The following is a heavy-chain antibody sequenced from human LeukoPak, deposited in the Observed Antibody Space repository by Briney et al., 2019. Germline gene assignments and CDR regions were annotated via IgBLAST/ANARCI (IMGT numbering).Heavy chain of an antibody. Sequence: GGSLRLSCAVSGFRVSDYYMSWARQAPGKGLEWVGLIRDSGEAFYADFARGRFAISRDESENTLYLQMNSLRVEDTAVYFCARDRAANQDWVEFDPWGQGTPVIVSS. CDR3: ARDRAANQDWVEFDP. CDR2: IRDSGEA. J-gene: IGHJ5*02. V-gene: IGHV3-66*03. D-gene: IGHD3/OR15-3a*01. CDR1: GFRVSDYY.